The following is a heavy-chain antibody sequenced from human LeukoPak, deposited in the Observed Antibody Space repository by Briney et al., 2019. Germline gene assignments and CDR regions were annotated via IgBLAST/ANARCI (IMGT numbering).Heavy chain of an antibody. V-gene: IGHV3-7*03. CDR3: AGGGGLDV. CDR1: GFTFSSYW. D-gene: IGHD3-16*01. Sequence: GGSLRLSCAASGFTFSSYWMNWARQAPGKGLEWVASINHNGNVNYYVDSVKGRFTSSRDNAKNSLYLQMSNLRAEDTAVYFCAGGGGLDVWGQGATVTVSS. J-gene: IGHJ6*02. CDR2: INHNGNVN.